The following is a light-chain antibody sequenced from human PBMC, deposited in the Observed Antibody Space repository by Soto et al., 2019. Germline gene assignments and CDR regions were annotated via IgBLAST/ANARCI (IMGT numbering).Light chain of an antibody. CDR3: CSYSGRSTWV. J-gene: IGLJ3*02. V-gene: IGLV2-23*01. CDR1: SSDVGNYNL. Sequence: QSALTQPASVSGSPGQSITISCTGTSSDVGNYNLVSWFLQRPGQAPKLLIFEASNRPSGVSNRFSGSKSDNTASLTISGLQAEDEADYYCCSYSGRSTWVFGGGTKLTVL. CDR2: EAS.